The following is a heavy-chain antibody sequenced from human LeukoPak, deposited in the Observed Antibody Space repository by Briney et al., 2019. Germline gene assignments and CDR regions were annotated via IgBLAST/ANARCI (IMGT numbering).Heavy chain of an antibody. CDR1: GYTFTSYY. Sequence: GASVKVSCKXSGYTFTSYYMHWVRQAPGQGIEWMGWINPNSGGTNYAQQFQGRVTMTRDTSISTAYMELSRLRSDDTVVYYCAGSIVPAAMDYWGQGTLVTVSS. CDR2: INPNSGGT. D-gene: IGHD2-2*01. V-gene: IGHV1-2*02. J-gene: IGHJ4*02. CDR3: AGSIVPAAMDY.